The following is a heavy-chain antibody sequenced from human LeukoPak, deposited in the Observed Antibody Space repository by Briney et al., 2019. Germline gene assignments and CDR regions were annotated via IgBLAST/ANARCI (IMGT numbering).Heavy chain of an antibody. J-gene: IGHJ6*03. CDR1: GGSFSGYY. CDR2: INHSGST. V-gene: IGHV4-34*01. D-gene: IGHD6-13*01. Sequence: SETLSLTCAVYGGSFSGYYWSWTRQPPGKGLEWIGEINHSGSTNYNPSLKSRVTISVDTSKNQFSLKLSSVTAADTAVYYCARAQIAASGTYYMDVWGKGTTVTVSS. CDR3: ARAQIAASGTYYMDV.